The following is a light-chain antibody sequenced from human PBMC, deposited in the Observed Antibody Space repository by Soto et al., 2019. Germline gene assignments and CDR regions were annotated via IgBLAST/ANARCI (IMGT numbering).Light chain of an antibody. CDR3: QQYGSSPRT. Sequence: EIVLTQSPGTLSLSPGERATLSCSGIHSGSRSHLPWHQQKPGQAPRLLIYGASTRATGIPDRFSGSGSGTDFTLTISRLEPEDFAVYYCQQYGSSPRTFGQGTKVDIK. V-gene: IGKV3-20*01. CDR2: GAS. CDR1: HSGSRSH. J-gene: IGKJ1*01.